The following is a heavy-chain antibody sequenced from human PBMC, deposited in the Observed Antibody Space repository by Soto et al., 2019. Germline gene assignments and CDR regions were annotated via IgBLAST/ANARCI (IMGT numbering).Heavy chain of an antibody. V-gene: IGHV4-39*01. CDR1: GGSISGSSFY. CDR3: ARQSTGSSVEADY. CDR2: IHYSGST. D-gene: IGHD2-2*01. Sequence: SETLSLTCAVSGGSISGSSFYLGWIRQPPEKGLGSIGSIHYSGSTYYNPSLKSRVTMSVETSKNQFSLKLNSVTAADTAVYYCARQSTGSSVEADYWRQGTRVTVSS. J-gene: IGHJ4*02.